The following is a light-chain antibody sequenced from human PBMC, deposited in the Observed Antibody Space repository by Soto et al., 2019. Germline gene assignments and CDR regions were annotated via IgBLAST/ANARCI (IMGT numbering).Light chain of an antibody. CDR3: CFYAGSSPWV. CDR1: SSDVGSYNL. Sequence: QSALTQPASVSGSPGQSITISCTGTSSDVGSYNLVSWYQQHPGKAPKLMIYEGSKRPSGVSNRFSGSKSGNTASLTISGLQAEDEADYYFCFYAGSSPWVFGGGTKLTVL. V-gene: IGLV2-23*01. CDR2: EGS. J-gene: IGLJ3*02.